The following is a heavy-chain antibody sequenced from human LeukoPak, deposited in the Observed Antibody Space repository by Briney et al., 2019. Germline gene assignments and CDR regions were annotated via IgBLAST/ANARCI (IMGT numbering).Heavy chain of an antibody. V-gene: IGHV3-74*01. CDR2: INPDGSSS. D-gene: IGHD4-17*01. J-gene: IGHJ4*02. Sequence: GGSLRLSCAASGFTFSNYWMHWVRQAPGKGLEWVSRINPDGSSSNYADSVKGRFTVSRDNAKSMVYLQMDGLRAEDTAVFSCVRQAVSGDSGIAYWGRGVLVTVSS. CDR1: GFTFSNYW. CDR3: VRQAVSGDSGIAY.